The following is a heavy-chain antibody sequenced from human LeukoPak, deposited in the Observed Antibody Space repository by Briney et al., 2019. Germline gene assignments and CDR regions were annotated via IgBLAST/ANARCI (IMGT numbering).Heavy chain of an antibody. D-gene: IGHD3-10*01. V-gene: IGHV3-9*01. J-gene: IGHJ6*02. CDR2: IGWNSARS. Sequence: GGSLRLSCTASESTFDHAMHWVRQTPGKGLEWVSGIGWNSARSGYADSVRGRFTISRDNAKNSLYLQMNSLRAEDTALYYCGKDISAGGMDVWGQGTTVTVSS. CDR3: GKDISAGGMDV. CDR1: ESTFDHA.